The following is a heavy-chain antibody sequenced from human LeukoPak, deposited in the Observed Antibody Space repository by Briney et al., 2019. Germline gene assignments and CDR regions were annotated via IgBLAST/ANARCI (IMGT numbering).Heavy chain of an antibody. CDR3: ASKHEGYYDSSGYARRARFGMDV. J-gene: IGHJ6*02. V-gene: IGHV7-4-1*02. CDR2: INTNTGNP. CDR1: GHTFTSYA. Sequence: TSVKVSCKASGHTFTSYAMNWVRQAPGQGLEWMGWINTNTGNPTYAQGFTGRFVFSLDTSVSTAYLQISSLKAEDTAVYYCASKHEGYYDSSGYARRARFGMDVWGQGTTVTVSS. D-gene: IGHD3-22*01.